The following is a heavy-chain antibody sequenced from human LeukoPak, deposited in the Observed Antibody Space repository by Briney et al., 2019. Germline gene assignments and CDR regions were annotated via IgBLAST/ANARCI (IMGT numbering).Heavy chain of an antibody. D-gene: IGHD4-11*01. J-gene: IGHJ6*03. CDR1: GYTFTSYD. Sequence: ASVKVSCKASGYTFTSYDINWVRQATGQGLEWMGWMNPNSGNTGYAQKFQGRVTMTRNTSISTAYMELSSLRSEDTAVYYCARDRDSNYLYYYMDVWGKGTTVTVSS. V-gene: IGHV1-8*01. CDR2: MNPNSGNT. CDR3: ARDRDSNYLYYYMDV.